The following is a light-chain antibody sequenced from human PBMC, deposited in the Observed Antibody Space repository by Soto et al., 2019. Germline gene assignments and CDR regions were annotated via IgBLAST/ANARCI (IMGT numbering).Light chain of an antibody. CDR2: EVT. CDR3: SSYSGSDNFVV. J-gene: IGLJ2*01. CDR1: SSDIGSYDL. Sequence: QSALTQPASVSGSPGQSITISCSGTSSDIGSYDLVSWYQQHPGTAPKLIIYEVTKRPSGVSTRFSGSKSGNTASLTVSGLHAEDEADYYCSSYSGSDNFVVFGGGTQLTVL. V-gene: IGLV2-14*02.